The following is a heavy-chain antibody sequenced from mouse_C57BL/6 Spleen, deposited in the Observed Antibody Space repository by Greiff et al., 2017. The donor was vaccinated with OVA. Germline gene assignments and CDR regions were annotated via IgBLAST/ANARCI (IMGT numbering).Heavy chain of an antibody. CDR2: INPNNGGT. V-gene: IGHV1-26*01. Sequence: VQLQQSGPELVKPGASVKISCKASGYTFTDYYMNWVKQSHGKSLEWIGDINPNNGGTSYNQKFKGKATLTVDKSSSTAYMELRSLTSEDSAVYYCARWLLQMDYWGQGTSVTVS. J-gene: IGHJ4*01. CDR1: GYTFTDYY. D-gene: IGHD2-3*01. CDR3: ARWLLQMDY.